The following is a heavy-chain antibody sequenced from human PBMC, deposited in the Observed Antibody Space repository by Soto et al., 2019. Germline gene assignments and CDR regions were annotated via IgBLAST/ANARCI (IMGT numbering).Heavy chain of an antibody. CDR3: ARFHRGGLYARGVGRGCFDP. Sequence: QVQLQQWGAGLLKPSETLSLTCAVYGGSFSGYYWSWIRQPPGKGLEWIGEINHGGSTNYNPSLKIRITISVDTYKNQFSLKVSSVPAAGPAVDYWARFHRGGLYARGVGRGCFDPWGQGTLGTV. CDR2: INHGGST. V-gene: IGHV4-34*01. D-gene: IGHD2-8*01. J-gene: IGHJ5*02. CDR1: GGSFSGYY.